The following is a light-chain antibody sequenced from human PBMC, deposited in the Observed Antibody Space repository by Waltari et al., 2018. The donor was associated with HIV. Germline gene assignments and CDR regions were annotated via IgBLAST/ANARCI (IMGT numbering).Light chain of an antibody. CDR1: QSVNTY. CDR2: EAS. V-gene: IGKV3-11*01. CDR3: QQRSNWPQLT. Sequence: EIVLTQSPATLSLSPGERATLPCRASQSVNTYLAWYQQKSGQAPRLLIFEASDRATGVPARFSGSGSGTDFTLTISSLEPEDFAVYYCQQRSNWPQLTFGGGTKVEIK. J-gene: IGKJ4*01.